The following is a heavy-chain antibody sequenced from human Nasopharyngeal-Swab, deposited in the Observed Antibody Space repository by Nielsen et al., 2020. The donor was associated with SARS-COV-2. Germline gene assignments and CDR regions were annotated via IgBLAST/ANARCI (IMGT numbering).Heavy chain of an antibody. CDR3: ARARRNFVVVSAFDY. D-gene: IGHD2-21*02. V-gene: IGHV4-4*02. CDR2: IYHSGST. Sequence: VRQAPGKGLEWIGEIYHSGSTNYNPSLKSRVTISVDTSKNQFSLKLSSVTAADTAVYYCARARRNFVVVSAFDYWGQGTLVTVSS. J-gene: IGHJ4*02.